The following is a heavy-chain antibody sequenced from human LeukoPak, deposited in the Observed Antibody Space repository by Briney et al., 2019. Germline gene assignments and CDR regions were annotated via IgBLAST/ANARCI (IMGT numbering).Heavy chain of an antibody. Sequence: SETLSLTCAVYGGSFTDYYWSWIRQPPGQGREWIGEINYSGYTNYNPSLKNRVTTSVDTSKNQFSLKLNSVTAADTAVYYCARHQNDFWSGSDFWGQGTLVTVSS. V-gene: IGHV4-34*01. J-gene: IGHJ4*02. CDR2: INYSGYT. D-gene: IGHD3-3*01. CDR1: GGSFTDYY. CDR3: ARHQNDFWSGSDF.